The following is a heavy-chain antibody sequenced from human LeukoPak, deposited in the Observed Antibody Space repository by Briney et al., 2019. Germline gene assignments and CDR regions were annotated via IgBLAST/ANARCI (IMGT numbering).Heavy chain of an antibody. Sequence: PGGSLRLSCTASGFTFSSYSMNWVRQAPGKGLEWVSYISSSGSTIYYADSVKGRFTISRDNAKNSLYLQMNSLRAEDTAVYYCAKDFVSGYYDFWSGYSAFDYWGQGTLVTVSS. V-gene: IGHV3-48*04. D-gene: IGHD3-3*01. CDR1: GFTFSSYS. CDR2: ISSSGSTI. J-gene: IGHJ4*02. CDR3: AKDFVSGYYDFWSGYSAFDY.